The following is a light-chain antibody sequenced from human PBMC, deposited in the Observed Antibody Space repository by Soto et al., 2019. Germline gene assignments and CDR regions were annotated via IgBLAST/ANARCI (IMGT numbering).Light chain of an antibody. V-gene: IGLV2-18*02. Sequence: QSVLTQPPSVSGSPGQSVTISCTGTSSDVGNYNRVSWYQQPPGTAPKVIIYEVSNRPSGVPDRFSGSKSGNTASLTISGLQAEDEADYYCSSYTSSSTDVFGTGTKVTAL. CDR2: EVS. CDR3: SSYTSSSTDV. CDR1: SSDVGNYNR. J-gene: IGLJ1*01.